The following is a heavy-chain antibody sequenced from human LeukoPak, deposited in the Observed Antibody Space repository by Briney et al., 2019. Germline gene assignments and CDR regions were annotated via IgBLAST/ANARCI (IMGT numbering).Heavy chain of an antibody. CDR1: GGSIGSYY. D-gene: IGHD3-10*01. J-gene: IGHJ6*03. V-gene: IGHV4-59*01. CDR2: IQSVGGT. CDR3: AREGAYYYGSGSNDYYMDV. Sequence: SETLSLTCTVSGGSIGSYYWTWIRQSPEKGLEWIGYIQSVGGTNYNPSLKSRVTISVDTSKNQFSLKLASVTAADTAVFYCAREGAYYYGSGSNDYYMDVWGKGTTVTVSS.